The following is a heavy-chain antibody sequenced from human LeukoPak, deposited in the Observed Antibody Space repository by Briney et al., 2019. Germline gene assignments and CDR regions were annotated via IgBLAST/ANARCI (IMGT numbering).Heavy chain of an antibody. J-gene: IGHJ4*02. CDR2: INPNGGGR. CDR3: ARVGYFYGSGSQTGGYLDY. CDR1: GYTFTCYY. Sequence: ASVKVSCKASGYTFTCYYLHWVRQAPGQGLEWMGWINPNGGGREYAQKFQGRVNMTRDTAISTAYMELSGLTFDDTAIYYCARVGYFYGSGSQTGGYLDYWGQGTLVTVSS. V-gene: IGHV1-2*02. D-gene: IGHD3-10*01.